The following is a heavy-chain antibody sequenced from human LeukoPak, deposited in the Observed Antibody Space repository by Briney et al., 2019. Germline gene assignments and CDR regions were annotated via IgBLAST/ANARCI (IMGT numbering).Heavy chain of an antibody. D-gene: IGHD5-24*01. CDR2: IYYSGST. CDR1: GGSISSSSYY. V-gene: IGHV4-39*01. CDR3: ARHWRWLQSFDY. Sequence: SETLPLTCTVSGGSISSSSYYWGWIRQPPGKGLEWIGSIYYSGSTYYNPSLKSRVTISVDTSKNQFSLKLSSVTAADTAVYYCARHWRWLQSFDYWGQGTLVTVSS. J-gene: IGHJ4*02.